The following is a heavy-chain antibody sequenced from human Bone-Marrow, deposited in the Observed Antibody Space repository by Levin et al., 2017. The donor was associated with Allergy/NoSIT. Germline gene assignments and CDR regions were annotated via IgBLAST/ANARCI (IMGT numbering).Heavy chain of an antibody. V-gene: IGHV3-30-3*01. CDR1: GFTFSSYN. J-gene: IGHJ4*02. CDR2: ISYDEHNK. CDR3: ARVHSGSYHSLQY. Sequence: GGSLRLSCVVSGFTFSSYNLHWVRQAPGKGLEWVAFISYDEHNKDYADSVKGRFTVSRDNLKDTLYLQMNSLRPEDTAIYYCARVHSGSYHSLQYWGQGTLVSVSS. D-gene: IGHD1-26*01.